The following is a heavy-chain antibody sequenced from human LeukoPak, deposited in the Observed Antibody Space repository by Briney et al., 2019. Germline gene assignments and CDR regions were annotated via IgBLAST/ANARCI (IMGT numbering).Heavy chain of an antibody. Sequence: GGSLRLSCVASGFTFSNYWMHWVRQAPGKGLMWVAHIKADGSVIDYADSVKGRFTISRDNAKNTVYLQMHSLRAEDTAIYSCARDAIRSFNYWGQGILVSVSS. CDR2: IKADGSVI. CDR1: GFTFSNYW. CDR3: ARDAIRSFNY. J-gene: IGHJ4*02. V-gene: IGHV3-74*01.